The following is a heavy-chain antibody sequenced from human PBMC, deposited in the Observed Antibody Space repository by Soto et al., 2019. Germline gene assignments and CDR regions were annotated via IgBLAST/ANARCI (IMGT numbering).Heavy chain of an antibody. V-gene: IGHV4-39*07. J-gene: IGHJ4*02. D-gene: IGHD1-20*01. CDR1: GGSISSSSYY. CDR2: IYYSGST. Sequence: PSETLSLTCTVSGGSISSSSYYWGWIRQPPGKGQEWIGSIYYSGSTYYNPSLKSRVAISVDTSKNQFSLNLNSVTAADTAVYYCARWVEVSLDYFDSWGQGTPVTVSS. CDR3: ARWVEVSLDYFDS.